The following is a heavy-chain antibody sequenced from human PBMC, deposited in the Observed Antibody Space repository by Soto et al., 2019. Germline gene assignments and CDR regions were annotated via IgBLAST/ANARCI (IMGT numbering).Heavy chain of an antibody. D-gene: IGHD3-10*01. Sequence: PSQTLSLTCAISGDSVSSNSAAWNWIRQSPSRGLEWLGRTYYRSKWYNDYAVSVKSRITINPDTSKNQFSLQLNSVTPEDTAVYYCARDEGPYYYGSGSYNGMDVWGQGTTVTVSS. V-gene: IGHV6-1*01. CDR2: TYYRSKWYN. CDR3: ARDEGPYYYGSGSYNGMDV. J-gene: IGHJ6*02. CDR1: GDSVSSNSAA.